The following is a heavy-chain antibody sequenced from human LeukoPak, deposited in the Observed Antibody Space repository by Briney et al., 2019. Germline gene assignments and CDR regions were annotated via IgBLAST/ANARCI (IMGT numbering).Heavy chain of an antibody. J-gene: IGHJ4*02. Sequence: SETLSLTCTVSGGSISGYYWSWIRQPPGKGLEWIGEINHSGSTNYNPSLKSRVTISVDTSKNQFSLKLSSVTAADTAVYYCARSAIVVVAHFDYWGQGTLVTVSS. D-gene: IGHD3-22*01. CDR1: GGSISGYY. CDR2: INHSGST. CDR3: ARSAIVVVAHFDY. V-gene: IGHV4-34*01.